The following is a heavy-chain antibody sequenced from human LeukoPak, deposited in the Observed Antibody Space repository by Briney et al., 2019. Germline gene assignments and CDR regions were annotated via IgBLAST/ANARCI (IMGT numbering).Heavy chain of an antibody. CDR3: ARGRSDYFESTGYYYFDN. CDR2: VNQSGST. J-gene: IGHJ4*02. V-gene: IGHV4-34*01. CDR1: GGSLNGYY. D-gene: IGHD3-22*01. Sequence: SETLSLTCAVYGGSLNGYYWSWIRPPPGKALEWIGEVNQSGSTNCNPPLKSRVTVSVDTSRDQFSLKLTSVTAADTAVYFCARGRSDYFESTGYYYFDNWGQGTLVPVYS.